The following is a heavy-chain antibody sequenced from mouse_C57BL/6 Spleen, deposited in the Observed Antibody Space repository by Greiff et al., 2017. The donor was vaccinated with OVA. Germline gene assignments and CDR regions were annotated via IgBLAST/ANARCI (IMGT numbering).Heavy chain of an antibody. CDR1: GFSLTSYG. CDR2: IWRGGRT. CDR3: AKNYDYGGEDYAMDY. Sequence: QVQLKQSGPGLVQPSQSLSITCTVSGFSLTSYGVHWVRQSPGTGLEWLGVIWRGGRTDSNAAFMSRLCITKDNSKRQVFIKMNRLQADDTAIYYCAKNYDYGGEDYAMDYWGQGTSVTVSS. J-gene: IGHJ4*01. D-gene: IGHD2-4*01. V-gene: IGHV2-5*01.